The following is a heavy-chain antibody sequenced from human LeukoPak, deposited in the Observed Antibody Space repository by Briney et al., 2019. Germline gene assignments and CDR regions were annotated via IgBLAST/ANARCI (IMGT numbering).Heavy chain of an antibody. D-gene: IGHD6-13*01. Sequence: GGSLRLSCSASGFTFKSYAMHWVRQAPGKGLEYVSSINTNGANTYYADSVKGRFTISRDNAKNSLYLQMTSLRAEDTAVYYCARDVGYSSPDYWGQGTLVTVSS. J-gene: IGHJ4*02. CDR2: INTNGANT. CDR3: ARDVGYSSPDY. V-gene: IGHV3-64*04. CDR1: GFTFKSYA.